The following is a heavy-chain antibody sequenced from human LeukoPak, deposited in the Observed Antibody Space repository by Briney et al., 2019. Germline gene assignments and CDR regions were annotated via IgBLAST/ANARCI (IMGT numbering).Heavy chain of an antibody. Sequence: ASVKVSCKASGYTFTGYYMHWVRQAPGQGLEWMGWINPNSGGTNYAQKFQGRVTMTRDTSISTAYMELSRLRSYDTAVYYCARGLWFGELSLRAIWLDPWGQGTLVTVSS. CDR1: GYTFTGYY. D-gene: IGHD3-10*01. J-gene: IGHJ5*02. CDR2: INPNSGGT. V-gene: IGHV1-2*02. CDR3: ARGLWFGELSLRAIWLDP.